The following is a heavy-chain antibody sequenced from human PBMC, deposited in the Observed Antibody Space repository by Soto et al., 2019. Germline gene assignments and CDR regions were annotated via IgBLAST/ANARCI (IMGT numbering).Heavy chain of an antibody. Sequence: QVQVVQSGAEEKKPGASVKVSCTASGYTFTGYAMHWVRQAPGQRLEGMGWINAGNGNTKYSQRFQGRVTITRDTSASTAYMELSSLRSEDTAVYYCARAVAVPADFDYWGQGTLVTVSS. CDR1: GYTFTGYA. J-gene: IGHJ4*02. V-gene: IGHV1-3*05. D-gene: IGHD6-19*01. CDR3: ARAVAVPADFDY. CDR2: INAGNGNT.